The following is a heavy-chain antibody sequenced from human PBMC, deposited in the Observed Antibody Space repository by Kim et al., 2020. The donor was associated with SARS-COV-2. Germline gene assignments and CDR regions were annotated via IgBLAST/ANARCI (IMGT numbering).Heavy chain of an antibody. J-gene: IGHJ4*02. Sequence: GGSLRLSCAASGFTFSSYAMHWVRQAPGKGLEWVAVISYDGSNKYYADSVKGRFTISRDNSKNTLYLQMNSLRAEDTAVYYCARDLFVAWFGELNYYFDYWGQGTLVTVSS. CDR3: ARDLFVAWFGELNYYFDY. V-gene: IGHV3-30*04. CDR1: GFTFSSYA. D-gene: IGHD3-10*01. CDR2: ISYDGSNK.